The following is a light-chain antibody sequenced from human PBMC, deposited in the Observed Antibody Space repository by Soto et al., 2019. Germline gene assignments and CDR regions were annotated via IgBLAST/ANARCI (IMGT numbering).Light chain of an antibody. CDR3: CSLTNGATWV. CDR1: NSDVGSHNF. Sequence: QPASVSGSPGQSITISCTGTNSDVGSHNFVSWYQQYPGKAPKLLIYEASKRPSGLSNRFSGSKSGNTASLTVSGLQAEDEADYYCCSLTNGATWVFGGGTKLTVL. CDR2: EAS. J-gene: IGLJ3*02. V-gene: IGLV2-23*01.